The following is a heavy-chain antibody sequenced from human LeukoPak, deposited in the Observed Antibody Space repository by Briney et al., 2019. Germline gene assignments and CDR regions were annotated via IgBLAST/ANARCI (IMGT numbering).Heavy chain of an antibody. CDR2: IYSTGST. J-gene: IGHJ4*02. V-gene: IGHV4-59*01. CDR3: ARTYGDYDGYFDY. CDR1: GVSMTGYY. D-gene: IGHD4-17*01. Sequence: SETLSLTCNVSGVSMTGYYWSWIRQPPGKGLEWIGYIYSTGSTHYNPSLKSRVTMSLDTSKNQFSLRLSSITAADTAVYFCARTYGDYDGYFDYWGQGTLVTVSS.